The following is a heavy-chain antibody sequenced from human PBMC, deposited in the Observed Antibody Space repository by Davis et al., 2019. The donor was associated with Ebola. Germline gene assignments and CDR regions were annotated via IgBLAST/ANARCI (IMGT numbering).Heavy chain of an antibody. CDR2: IFPDDSDT. V-gene: IGHV5-51*01. CDR3: TRQGPTSWDS. CDR1: GYSFADQW. J-gene: IGHJ4*02. Sequence: GESLKISCKGSGYSFADQWIGWVRQMPGKGLEWMGFIFPDDSDTTYSPSFQGQVTFSVDRSIRTAYLQWNSLKASDTAIYYCTRQGPTSWDSWGQGTLVTVSS. D-gene: IGHD2-2*01.